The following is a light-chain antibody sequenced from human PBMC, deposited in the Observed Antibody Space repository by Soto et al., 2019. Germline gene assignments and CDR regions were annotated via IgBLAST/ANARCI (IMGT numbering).Light chain of an antibody. CDR3: QQYGSQGWT. J-gene: IGKJ5*01. CDR2: GAS. Sequence: EIVLTQSPGTLSLSPGERATLSCRASQSVRSSYLAWYQQNPGQAPRLLIYGASSRATGIPDRFSGSGSGTDFTLTISRLEPEEFAVYYCQQYGSQGWTFGQGTRLEIK. V-gene: IGKV3-20*01. CDR1: QSVRSSY.